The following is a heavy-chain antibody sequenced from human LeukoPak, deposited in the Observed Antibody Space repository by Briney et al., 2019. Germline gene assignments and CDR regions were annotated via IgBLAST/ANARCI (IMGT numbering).Heavy chain of an antibody. Sequence: SETLSLTCAVSGGSFSGYYWSWIRQPPGKGLEWIGEINQSGSTNYNPSLKSRVTISVDTSKNQFSLKMNSLTAADTAVYYCARGSGNYGGCDYWGQGTRVTVSS. D-gene: IGHD4-11*01. CDR3: ARGSGNYGGCDY. CDR1: GGSFSGYY. V-gene: IGHV4-34*01. J-gene: IGHJ4*02. CDR2: INQSGST.